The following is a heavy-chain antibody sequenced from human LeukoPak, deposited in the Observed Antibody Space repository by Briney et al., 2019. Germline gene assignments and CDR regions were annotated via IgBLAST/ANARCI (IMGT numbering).Heavy chain of an antibody. CDR2: INHSGST. D-gene: IGHD3-22*01. CDR3: ARGRLSHSYDSSGYPDFDY. J-gene: IGHJ4*02. V-gene: IGHV4-34*01. CDR1: GGSFSGYY. Sequence: SETLSLTCAVYGGSFSGYYWSWIRQPPGKGLEWIGEINHSGSTNYNPSLKSRVTISVDTSKNQFSLKLSSVTAADTAVYYCARGRLSHSYDSSGYPDFDYWGQGTLVTVSS.